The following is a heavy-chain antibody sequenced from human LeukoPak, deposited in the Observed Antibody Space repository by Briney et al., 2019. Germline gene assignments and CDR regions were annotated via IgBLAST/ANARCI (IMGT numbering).Heavy chain of an antibody. CDR2: INTDGSTR. CDR3: AREPDYYDSWGDAFDI. D-gene: IGHD3-22*01. V-gene: IGHV3-74*01. CDR1: GFTFSSHW. J-gene: IGHJ3*02. Sequence: GGSLRLSCAASGFTFSSHWMHWVRQAPGKGLVWVARINTDGSTRNYADSVKGRFTISRDSAKSTLNLQMNSLRAEDTAVYYCAREPDYYDSWGDAFDIWGQGTMVTVSS.